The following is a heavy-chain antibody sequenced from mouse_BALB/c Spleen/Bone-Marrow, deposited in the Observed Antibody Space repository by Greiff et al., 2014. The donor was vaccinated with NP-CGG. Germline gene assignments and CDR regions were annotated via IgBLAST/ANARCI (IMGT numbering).Heavy chain of an antibody. CDR1: GFNIKDTY. Sequence: EVKLMESGAELVKPGASVKLSCTASGFNIKDTYMHWVEQRPEQGLEWIGRIDPANGNTKYDPKFQGKATITADTSSNTAYLQLSSLTSEDTAVYYCASYVYGYYFDYWGQGTTLTVSS. CDR3: ASYVYGYYFDY. CDR2: IDPANGNT. D-gene: IGHD2-2*01. J-gene: IGHJ2*01. V-gene: IGHV14-3*02.